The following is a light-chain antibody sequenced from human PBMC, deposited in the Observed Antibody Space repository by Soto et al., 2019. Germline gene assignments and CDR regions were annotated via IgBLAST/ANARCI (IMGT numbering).Light chain of an antibody. V-gene: IGLV1-40*01. CDR2: GNS. CDR1: SSNIGAGYD. J-gene: IGLJ3*02. Sequence: QSVLTQPPSVSGAPGQRVTISCTVSSSNIGAGYDVHWYQQLPGTAPKLLIYGNSNRPSGVPDRFSGSKSGTSASLAITGLQAEDEDDDYCQSYDSSLSGSVFGGGTKLTVL. CDR3: QSYDSSLSGSV.